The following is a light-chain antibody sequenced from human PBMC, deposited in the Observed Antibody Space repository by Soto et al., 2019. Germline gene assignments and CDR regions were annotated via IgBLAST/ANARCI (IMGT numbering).Light chain of an antibody. J-gene: IGLJ1*01. V-gene: IGLV2-14*03. Sequence: QSVLTQPASLSGSPGQSISISCTGTSNDVGGYNYVSWYQQHPGKAPKLIIYNVSDRPSGVSNRFSGSKSGNTASLTISGLQAEDEADYSCSSYTSSGTLYVFGTGTKVTVL. CDR2: NVS. CDR3: SSYTSSGTLYV. CDR1: SNDVGGYNY.